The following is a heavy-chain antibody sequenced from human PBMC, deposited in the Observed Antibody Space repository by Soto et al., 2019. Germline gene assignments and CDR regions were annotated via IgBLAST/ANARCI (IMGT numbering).Heavy chain of an antibody. CDR1: GFTFSSYA. Sequence: HPGGSLRLSCAASGFTFSSYAMSWVRQAPGKGLEWVSGISGSGGSTYYADSVKGRFTISRDDSKNTLYLQMNSLRAEDTAIFYCARDPFGYYVYYFDNWGQGTLVTVSS. V-gene: IGHV3-23*01. CDR2: ISGSGGST. CDR3: ARDPFGYYVYYFDN. D-gene: IGHD1-26*01. J-gene: IGHJ4*02.